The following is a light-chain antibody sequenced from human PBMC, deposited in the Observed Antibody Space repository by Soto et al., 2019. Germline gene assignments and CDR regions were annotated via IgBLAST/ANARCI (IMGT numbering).Light chain of an antibody. CDR2: LGS. V-gene: IGKV2-28*01. CDR3: QQSYSTLYS. CDR1: QTLLHSNGYNY. Sequence: IVVTQSPLFLPVRSGEPASISCRSSQTLLHSNGYNYLDWYLQKPGQSPQLLIYLGSNRASGVPDRFSGSGSGTDFTLTISSLQPEDFATYYCQQSYSTLYSFGQGTRLEI. J-gene: IGKJ5*01.